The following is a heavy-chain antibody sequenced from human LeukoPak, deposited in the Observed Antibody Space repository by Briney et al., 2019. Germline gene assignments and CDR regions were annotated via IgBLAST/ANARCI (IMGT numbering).Heavy chain of an antibody. CDR2: INHGGST. Sequence: ASETLSLTCAVYDGSFSGHHWSWIRQPPGKGLEWIGDINHGGSTSYNPSLKSRVTISVDTSKNQFSLKLSSVTAADTAVYYCARDQLGYYYDSSGYYRQEFYYGMDVWGQGTTVTVSS. J-gene: IGHJ6*02. CDR1: DGSFSGHH. D-gene: IGHD3-22*01. V-gene: IGHV4-34*01. CDR3: ARDQLGYYYDSSGYYRQEFYYGMDV.